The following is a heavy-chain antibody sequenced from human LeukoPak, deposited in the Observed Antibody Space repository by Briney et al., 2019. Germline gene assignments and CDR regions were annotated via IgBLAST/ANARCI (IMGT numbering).Heavy chain of an antibody. J-gene: IGHJ4*02. V-gene: IGHV4-30-4*01. D-gene: IGHD3-9*01. CDR3: ARGADQNSDVLRYFDWLFFFDY. CDR1: GGSISSGDYY. Sequence: SETLSLTCTVSGGSISSGDYYWSWIRQPPGKGLEWIGYIYYSGSTYYSPSLKSRVTISVDTSKNQFSLKLSSVTAADTAVYYCARGADQNSDVLRYFDWLFFFDYWGQGTLVTVSS. CDR2: IYYSGST.